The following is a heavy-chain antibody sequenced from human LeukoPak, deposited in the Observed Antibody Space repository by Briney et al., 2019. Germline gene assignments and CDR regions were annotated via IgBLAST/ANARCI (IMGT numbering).Heavy chain of an antibody. D-gene: IGHD2-2*01. V-gene: IGHV3-21*01. CDR3: ARAPPDCSSTSCHFDY. Sequence: GGSLRLSCAASGFTFSSHGMSWVRQAPGKWLEWVSSISSSSSYIYYADSVKGRFTISRDNAKNSLYLQMNSLRAEDTAVYYCARAPPDCSSTSCHFDYWGQGTLVTVSS. J-gene: IGHJ4*02. CDR2: ISSSSSYI. CDR1: GFTFSSHG.